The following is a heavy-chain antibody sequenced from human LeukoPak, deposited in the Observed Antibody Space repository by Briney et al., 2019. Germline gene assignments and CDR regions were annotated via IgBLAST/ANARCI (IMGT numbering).Heavy chain of an antibody. CDR1: GYTFTGYY. Sequence: ASVKVSCKASGYTFTGYYMHWVQQAPGQGLEWMGWINPNSGGTNYAQKFQGRVTMTRDTSISTAYMELSRLRSDDTAVYYCARDDFWSGYYCDWGQGTLVTVSS. J-gene: IGHJ4*02. D-gene: IGHD3-3*01. CDR2: INPNSGGT. V-gene: IGHV1-2*02. CDR3: ARDDFWSGYYCD.